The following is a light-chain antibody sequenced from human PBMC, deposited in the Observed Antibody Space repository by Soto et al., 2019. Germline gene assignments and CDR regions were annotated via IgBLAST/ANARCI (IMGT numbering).Light chain of an antibody. J-gene: IGKJ5*01. CDR1: QSISSW. V-gene: IGKV1-5*03. CDR2: KAS. CDR3: QQLKSYPIT. Sequence: DIQMTQSPSSLSASVGDRVTITCRASQSISSWLAWYQQKPGKAPKLLIYKASSLESGVPSRFSGSGSGTDFTLTISSLQPEDFATYYCQQLKSYPITFCHGALLAIK.